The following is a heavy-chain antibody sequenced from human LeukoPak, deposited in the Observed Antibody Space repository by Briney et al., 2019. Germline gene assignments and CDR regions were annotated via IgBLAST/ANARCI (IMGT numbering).Heavy chain of an antibody. Sequence: GASVKVSYKASGYTFTSYGISWVRQAPGQGLEWMGWISAHNGYTKYAQKVQGRVSLTTDTSTSTAYMEVRSLRSDDTAVYYCARGFPSRRNYDSSGYYSYYFDYWGQGTLVTVSS. J-gene: IGHJ4*02. V-gene: IGHV1-18*01. CDR3: ARGFPSRRNYDSSGYYSYYFDY. CDR2: ISAHNGYT. CDR1: GYTFTSYG. D-gene: IGHD3-22*01.